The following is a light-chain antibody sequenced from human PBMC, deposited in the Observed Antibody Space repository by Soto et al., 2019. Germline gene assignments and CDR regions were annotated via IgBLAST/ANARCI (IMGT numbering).Light chain of an antibody. CDR3: QQYDSFPYT. J-gene: IGKJ2*01. Sequence: DLQMTQSPSSLTAAVGDSVTITCRASQGIHTYVAWFQQKPGKAPKSLIYAASSLHSGVPSKFSGSGSGTDCTLSISSLQPEDFATYYCQQYDSFPYTFGQGTKLEIK. V-gene: IGKV1-16*02. CDR2: AAS. CDR1: QGIHTY.